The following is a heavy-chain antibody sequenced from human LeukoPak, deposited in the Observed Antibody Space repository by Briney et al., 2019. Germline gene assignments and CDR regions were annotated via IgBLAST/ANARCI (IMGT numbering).Heavy chain of an antibody. J-gene: IGHJ5*02. V-gene: IGHV4-59*01. D-gene: IGHD5-12*01. CDR1: GGSIGSYY. CDR2: IYYSGST. CDR3: ARGVPQGWIHWFDP. Sequence: SETLSLTCTVSGGSIGSYYWSWIRQPPGKGLEWIGYIYYSGSTKYNPSLESRVTISVDTSKNQFSLKLRSVTTADTAVYYCARGVPQGWIHWFDPWGQGTLVTVSS.